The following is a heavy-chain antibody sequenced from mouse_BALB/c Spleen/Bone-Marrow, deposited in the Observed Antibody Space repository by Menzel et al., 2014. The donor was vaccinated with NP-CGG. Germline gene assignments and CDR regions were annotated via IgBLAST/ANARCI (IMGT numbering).Heavy chain of an antibody. Sequence: LQQPGSELVRPGASVKLSCKASGYTFTSYWMHWVKQRPGQGLEWIGNIYPGSGSTNYDEKFKNKATLTVDTSSSTAYMQLSSRTSEDSAVYYCTRSPITTVVAETMDYWGQGTSVTVSS. D-gene: IGHD1-1*01. CDR3: TRSPITTVVAETMDY. V-gene: IGHV1S22*01. J-gene: IGHJ4*01. CDR1: GYTFTSYW. CDR2: IYPGSGST.